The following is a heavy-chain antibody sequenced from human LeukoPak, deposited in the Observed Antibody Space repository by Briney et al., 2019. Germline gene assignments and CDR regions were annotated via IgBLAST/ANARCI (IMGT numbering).Heavy chain of an antibody. CDR2: MNPNSGNT. V-gene: IGHV1-8*03. D-gene: IGHD3-10*01. J-gene: IGHJ6*03. CDR1: GGTFSSYA. Sequence: ASVKVSCKASGGTFSSYAISWVRQAPGQGLEWMGWMNPNSGNTGYAQKFQGRVTITRNTSISTAYMELSSLRSEDTAVYYCARGRRVRGVIDYYYYMDVWGKGTTVTVSS. CDR3: ARGRRVRGVIDYYYYMDV.